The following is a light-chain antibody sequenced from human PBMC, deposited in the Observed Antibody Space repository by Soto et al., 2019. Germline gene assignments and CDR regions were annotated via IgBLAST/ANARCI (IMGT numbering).Light chain of an antibody. V-gene: IGKV3-15*01. J-gene: IGKJ1*01. CDR2: RAS. Sequence: IVMTQSPATLSGSPGERATLSCRASQSISNNLAWYQQKPGQAPRILIYRASTMATGIPVRFSGSGSGTDFTLTINSLHSEDFAVYYCQHYNNWPPCTFGQGTKVEIK. CDR1: QSISNN. CDR3: QHYNNWPPCT.